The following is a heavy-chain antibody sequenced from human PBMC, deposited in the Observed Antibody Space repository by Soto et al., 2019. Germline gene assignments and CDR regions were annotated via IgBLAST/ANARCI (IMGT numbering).Heavy chain of an antibody. Sequence: ASVKVSCKASGYTFTSYAMHWVRQAPGQRLEWMGWINAGNGNTKYSQKFQGRVTITRDTSASTAYMELSSLRSEDTAVYYCARGRVRGVLRFLEWSTWFDPWGQGTLVTVSP. CDR3: ARGRVRGVLRFLEWSTWFDP. D-gene: IGHD3-3*01. CDR2: INAGNGNT. V-gene: IGHV1-3*01. J-gene: IGHJ5*02. CDR1: GYTFTSYA.